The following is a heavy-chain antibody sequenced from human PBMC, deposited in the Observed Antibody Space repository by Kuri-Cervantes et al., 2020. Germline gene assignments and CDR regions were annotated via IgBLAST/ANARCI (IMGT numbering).Heavy chain of an antibody. J-gene: IGHJ4*02. V-gene: IGHV3-30*02. D-gene: IGHD4-17*01. Sequence: GESLKISCAASGFTFSTYAMHWVRQAPGKGLEWVAFIRYDGSNKFYADSVRGRFTISRDNAKNSLYLQMNSLRAEDTAVYYCARTTTTVTTLPHDYWGQGTLVTVSS. CDR2: IRYDGSNK. CDR3: ARTTTTVTTLPHDY. CDR1: GFTFSTYA.